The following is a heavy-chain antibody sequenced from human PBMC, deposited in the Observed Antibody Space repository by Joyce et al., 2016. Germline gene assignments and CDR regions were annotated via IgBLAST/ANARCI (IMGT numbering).Heavy chain of an antibody. CDR3: ARDGVGYCSSTSCYNNYHYYMDV. D-gene: IGHD2-2*02. CDR2: ISGRSPHI. Sequence: EVQLEESGGGLVEPGGSLRLSCAASGFTFITYTMNWVRQAPGKGREGVSSISGRSPHIFYADSLKGRFTVSRDNAKNSLYLQMDSLRAEDTAVYYCARDGVGYCSSTSCYNNYHYYMDVWGKGTTVTVSS. CDR1: GFTFITYT. V-gene: IGHV3-21*02. J-gene: IGHJ6*03.